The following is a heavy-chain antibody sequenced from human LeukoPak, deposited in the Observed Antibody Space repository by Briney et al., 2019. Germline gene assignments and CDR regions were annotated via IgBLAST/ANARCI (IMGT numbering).Heavy chain of an antibody. J-gene: IGHJ4*02. CDR3: ARATTVTTPYYFDY. V-gene: IGHV3-15*01. CDR1: GFTFSNAW. CDR2: IKSKTDGGTT. Sequence: GGSLRLSCAASGFTFSNAWMSWVRQAPGKGLEWVGRIKSKTDGGTTDYAAPVKGRFTISRDNAKNSLYLQMNSLRAEDTAVYYCARATTVTTPYYFDYWGQGTLVTVSS. D-gene: IGHD4-17*01.